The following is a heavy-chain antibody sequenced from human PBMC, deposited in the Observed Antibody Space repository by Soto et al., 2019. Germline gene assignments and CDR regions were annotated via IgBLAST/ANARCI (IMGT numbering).Heavy chain of an antibody. D-gene: IGHD2-15*01. CDR2: IYYSGST. V-gene: IGHV4-31*03. CDR3: ARENLGYCSGGSCRNFDY. J-gene: IGHJ4*02. Sequence: SETLSLTCTVSGGSISSGGYYWRWIRQHPGKGLEWIGYIYYSGSTYYNPSLKSRVTISVDTSKNQFSLKLSSVTAADTAVYYCARENLGYCSGGSCRNFDYWGQGTLVTVSS. CDR1: GGSISSGGYY.